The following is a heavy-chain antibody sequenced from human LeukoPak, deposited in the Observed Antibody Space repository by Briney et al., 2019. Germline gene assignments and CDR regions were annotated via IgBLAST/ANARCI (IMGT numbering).Heavy chain of an antibody. D-gene: IGHD3-16*02. CDR3: AKDSLWGSSRYTYFDY. V-gene: IGHV3-30*18. CDR1: GFTFSTYA. J-gene: IGHJ4*02. Sequence: PGKSLRLSCAASGFTFSTYAMHWVRQAPGKGLEWLTVMSYDGNIKYYADSVKGRFTISRDNSENTLYLQMNSLRAEDTAVYFCAKDSLWGSSRYTYFDYWGQGTLVTVSS. CDR2: MSYDGNIK.